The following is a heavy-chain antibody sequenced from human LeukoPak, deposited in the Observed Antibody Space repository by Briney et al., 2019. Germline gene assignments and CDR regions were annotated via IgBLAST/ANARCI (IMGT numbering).Heavy chain of an antibody. V-gene: IGHV4-61*02. CDR2: IYTSGST. J-gene: IGHJ6*03. Sequence: SETLSLTCTVSGGSISSGSYYWSWIRQPAGKGLEWIGRIYTSGSTNYNPSLKSRLTISVDTSKNQFSLTLSSVTAADTAVYYCASQGHYYYYYYMDVWGKGTTVTVSS. CDR3: ASQGHYYYYYYMDV. CDR1: GGSISSGSYY.